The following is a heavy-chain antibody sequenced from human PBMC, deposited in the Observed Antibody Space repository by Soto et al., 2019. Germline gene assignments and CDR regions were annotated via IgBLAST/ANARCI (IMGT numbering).Heavy chain of an antibody. D-gene: IGHD2-15*01. CDR1: GFTFSSYG. CDR3: ATRLTEVADY. V-gene: IGHV3-30*03. Sequence: QVQLVESGGGVVQPGRSLRLSCAASGFTFSSYGMHWVRQAPGKGLEWVAVISYDGSNKYYADSVKGRFTISRDNSKNTPYLQMNSLRAEDTAVYYCATRLTEVADYWGQGTLVTVSS. J-gene: IGHJ4*02. CDR2: ISYDGSNK.